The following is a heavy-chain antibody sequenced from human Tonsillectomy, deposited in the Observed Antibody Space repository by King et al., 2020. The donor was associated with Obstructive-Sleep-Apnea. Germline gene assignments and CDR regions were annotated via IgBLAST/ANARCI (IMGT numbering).Heavy chain of an antibody. D-gene: IGHD2-2*01. V-gene: IGHV3-23*04. J-gene: IGHJ6*02. CDR1: GSTFGSYA. CDR3: AKVSVGGYCASSSCRAYGLDV. Sequence: VQLVESGGGLVQPGGSLRLSCGASGSTFGSYAMSWVRQAPGKGLEWVSSISGSGGSTYYADSVKGRFTISRDNSKNTLYLQTNTLRAEDTAVYYCAKVSVGGYCASSSCRAYGLDVWGQGTTVTVSS. CDR2: ISGSGGST.